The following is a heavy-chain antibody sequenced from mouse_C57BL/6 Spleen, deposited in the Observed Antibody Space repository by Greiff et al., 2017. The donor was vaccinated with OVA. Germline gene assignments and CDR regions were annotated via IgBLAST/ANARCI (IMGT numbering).Heavy chain of an antibody. Sequence: QVQLQQSGPELVKPGASVKISCKASGYAFSSSWMNWVKQRPGKGLEWIGRIYPGDGDTNYNGKFKGKATLTADKSSSTAYMQLSSLTSEDSAVYFCARRGTYYDYDGYYFDYWGQGTTLTVSS. CDR1: GYAFSSSW. J-gene: IGHJ2*01. D-gene: IGHD2-4*01. CDR2: IYPGDGDT. V-gene: IGHV1-82*01. CDR3: ARRGTYYDYDGYYFDY.